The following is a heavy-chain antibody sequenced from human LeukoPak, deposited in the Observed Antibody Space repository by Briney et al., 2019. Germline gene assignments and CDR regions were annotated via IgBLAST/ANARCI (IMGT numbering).Heavy chain of an antibody. CDR1: GFTFSSYA. J-gene: IGHJ5*02. CDR2: ISYDGSNK. Sequence: GGSLRLSCAASGFTFSSYAMHWVRQAPGKGLEWVAVISYDGSNKYYADSVKGRFTISRDNSKNTLYLQMHSLRAEDTAVYYCASAEVRGVLNWFDPWGQGTLVTVSS. D-gene: IGHD3-10*01. CDR3: ASAEVRGVLNWFDP. V-gene: IGHV3-30*04.